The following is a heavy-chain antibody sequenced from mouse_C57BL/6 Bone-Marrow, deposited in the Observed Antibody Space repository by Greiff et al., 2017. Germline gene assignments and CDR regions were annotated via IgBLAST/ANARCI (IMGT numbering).Heavy chain of an antibody. CDR2: IHPSASDT. CDR1: GYTFTSYW. V-gene: IGHV1-74*01. D-gene: IGHD1-2*01. CDR3: AIRDEYGGYAMDY. J-gene: IGHJ4*01. Sequence: QVQLQQSGAELVKPGASVKLSCKASGYTFTSYWMHWVKQRPGQGLEWIGIIHPSASDTNYNQKFKGKATLTVDKSSSTAYMQRSSLTYKDAAVYYCAIRDEYGGYAMDYWGQGTSVTVSS.